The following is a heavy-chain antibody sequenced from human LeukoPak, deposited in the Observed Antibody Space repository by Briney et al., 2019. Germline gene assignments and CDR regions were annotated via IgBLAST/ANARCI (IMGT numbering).Heavy chain of an antibody. D-gene: IGHD3-10*02. CDR3: AELGITMIGGV. J-gene: IGHJ6*04. CDR1: GFTFSSYG. CDR2: IRSDGSNR. Sequence: GGSLRLSCAASGFTFSSYGMHWVRQAPGKGLEWVAFIRSDGSNRYYADSVKGRFTISRDNAKNSLYLQMNSLRAEDTAVYYCAELGITMIGGVWGKGTTVTVSS. V-gene: IGHV3-30*02.